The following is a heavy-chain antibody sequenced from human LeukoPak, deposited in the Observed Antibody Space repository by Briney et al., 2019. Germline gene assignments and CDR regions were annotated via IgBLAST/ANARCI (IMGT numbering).Heavy chain of an antibody. CDR1: GGTFSSYA. J-gene: IGHJ1*01. CDR2: IIPIFGTA. Sequence: SVKVSCKASGGTFSSYAISWVRQAPGQGLEWMGGIIPIFGTANYAQKFQGRVTITADESTSTACMELSSLRSEDTAVYYCARGSPGPYCSGGSCYPLEYFQHWGQGTLVTVSS. CDR3: ARGSPGPYCSGGSCYPLEYFQH. D-gene: IGHD2-15*01. V-gene: IGHV1-69*13.